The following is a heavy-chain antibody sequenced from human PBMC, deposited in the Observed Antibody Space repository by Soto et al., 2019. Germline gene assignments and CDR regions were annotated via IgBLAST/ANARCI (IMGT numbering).Heavy chain of an antibody. V-gene: IGHV4-39*01. CDR3: AMGDRSGYYFDSFDI. D-gene: IGHD3-22*01. J-gene: IGHJ3*02. CDR1: GGSVSRSGYY. CDR2: IYFSGST. Sequence: PSETLSLTCTVSGGSVSRSGYYWGWIRQPPGKGLEWIGSIYFSGSTYYNPSLKSRITISVDTSKNQFSLKLSSVTAADTAVYYCAMGDRSGYYFDSFDIWAQGTLVT.